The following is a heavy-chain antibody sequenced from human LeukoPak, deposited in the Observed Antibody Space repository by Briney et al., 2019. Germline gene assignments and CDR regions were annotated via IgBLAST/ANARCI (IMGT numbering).Heavy chain of an antibody. CDR2: INHSGST. CDR1: GGSISSSSYY. V-gene: IGHV4-39*07. D-gene: IGHD5-12*01. J-gene: IGHJ6*03. CDR3: ARAQAKVATIPYYYYYYMDV. Sequence: SETLSLTCTVSGGSISSSSYYWGWIRQPPGKGLEWIGEINHSGSTNYNPSLKSRVTISVDTSKNQFSLKLSSVTAADTAVYYCARAQAKVATIPYYYYYYMDVWGKGTTVTVSS.